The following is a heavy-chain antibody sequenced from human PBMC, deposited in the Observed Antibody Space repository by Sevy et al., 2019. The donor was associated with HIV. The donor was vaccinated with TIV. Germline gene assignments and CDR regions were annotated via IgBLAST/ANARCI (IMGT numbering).Heavy chain of an antibody. CDR1: GDSIGSSYY. Sequence: ASETLSLTCTVSGDSIGSSYYWNWIRQSPGKGLEWIGYIVYSGTTNYNPSLKNRVTVSLDTSQNHFSLELTSVTAADTAVYYWAGGGGGDNGYYYSYYGMDVWGQGTTVTVSS. V-gene: IGHV4-59*13. D-gene: IGHD6-25*01. CDR3: AGGGGGDNGYYYSYYGMDV. CDR2: IVYSGTT. J-gene: IGHJ6*02.